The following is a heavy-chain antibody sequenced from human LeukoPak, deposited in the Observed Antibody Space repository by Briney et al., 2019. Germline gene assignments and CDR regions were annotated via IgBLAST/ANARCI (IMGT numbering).Heavy chain of an antibody. Sequence: PSETLSLTCAVYGGSFSGYYWSWIPQPPGKGLEWIGEINRSGSTNYNPSLKSRVTISVDTSKNQFSLKLSSVTAADTAVYYCASSFTYYYDSSGCPFDYWGQGTLVTVSS. CDR2: INRSGST. D-gene: IGHD3-22*01. CDR1: GGSFSGYY. V-gene: IGHV4-34*01. J-gene: IGHJ4*02. CDR3: ASSFTYYYDSSGCPFDY.